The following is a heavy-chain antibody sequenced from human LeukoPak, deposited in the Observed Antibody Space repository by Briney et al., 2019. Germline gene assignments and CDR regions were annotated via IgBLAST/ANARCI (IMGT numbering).Heavy chain of an antibody. CDR1: GDSITSSNYY. CDR2: IYYSGST. J-gene: IGHJ4*02. V-gene: IGHV4-39*01. Sequence: SETLSLTCSVSGDSITSSNYYWGWIRQPPGKGLEWIGSIYYSGSTYYNPSLKSRVTISVDTSKNQFSLKLSSVTAADTAVYYCARHRSSGWDFDYWGQGTLVTVSS. CDR3: ARHRSSGWDFDY. D-gene: IGHD6-19*01.